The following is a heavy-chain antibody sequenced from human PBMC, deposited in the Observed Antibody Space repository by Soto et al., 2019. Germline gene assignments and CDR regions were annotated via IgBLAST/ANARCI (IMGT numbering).Heavy chain of an antibody. J-gene: IGHJ4*02. V-gene: IGHV3-33*01. CDR2: IWYDGSNK. CDR3: ARGPVLRSYPPGPFDY. D-gene: IGHD3-3*01. Sequence: PGGSLRLSCAASGFTFSSYGMHWVRQAPGKGLEWVAVIWYDGSNKYYADSVKGQFTISRDNSKNTLYLQMNSLRAEDTAVYYCARGPVLRSYPPGPFDYWGQGTLVTVSS. CDR1: GFTFSSYG.